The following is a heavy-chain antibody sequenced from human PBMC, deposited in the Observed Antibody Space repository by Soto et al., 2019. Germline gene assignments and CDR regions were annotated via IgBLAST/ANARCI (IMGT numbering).Heavy chain of an antibody. CDR1: GFTFSSYA. D-gene: IGHD3-9*01. V-gene: IGHV3-23*01. CDR3: AKGHYDILTGSIYYYYYMDV. CDR2: ISGSGGST. Sequence: GGSLRLSCAASGFTFSSYAMSWVRRAPGKGLEWVSAISGSGGSTYYADSVKGRSTISRDNSKNTLYLQMNSLRAEDTAVYYCAKGHYDILTGSIYYYYYMDVWGKGTTVTVSS. J-gene: IGHJ6*03.